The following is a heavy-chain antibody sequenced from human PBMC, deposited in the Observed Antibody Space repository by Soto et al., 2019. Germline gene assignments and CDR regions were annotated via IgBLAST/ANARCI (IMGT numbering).Heavy chain of an antibody. CDR2: MYYTGNA. CDR3: ARGSLELYDSSGLFVGPFDI. J-gene: IGHJ3*02. CDR1: GGFVINGGYF. V-gene: IGHV4-31*02. D-gene: IGHD3-22*01. Sequence: SETLSLTCTVSGGFVINGGYFWIWVRQRPGKGLEWIGNMYYTGNAYYNPSLKGRVTISLDTSTKKFSLRLSSVTVADTAVYYCARGSLELYDSSGLFVGPFDIWGLGTLVTVSS.